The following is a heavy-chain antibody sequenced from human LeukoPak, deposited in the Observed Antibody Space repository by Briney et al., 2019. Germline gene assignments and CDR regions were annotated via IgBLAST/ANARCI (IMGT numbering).Heavy chain of an antibody. V-gene: IGHV3-64*02. D-gene: IGHD1-26*01. J-gene: IGHJ2*01. CDR1: GFTFSSYS. CDR2: IGGGGVTT. CDR3: AREGGGSGLWYYDL. Sequence: PGGSLGLSCAASGFTFSSYSMHWVRQAPGKGPEFVSVIGGGGVTTFYADSVKDRFTISRDNSKNTLYLEMGSLRAEDMAVYYCAREGGGSGLWYYDLWGRGTLVTVSS.